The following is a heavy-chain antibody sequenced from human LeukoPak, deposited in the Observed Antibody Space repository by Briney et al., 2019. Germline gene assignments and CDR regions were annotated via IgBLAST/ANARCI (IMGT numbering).Heavy chain of an antibody. J-gene: IGHJ4*02. CDR2: MNPNSGNT. Sequence: ASVKVSCKASGGTFSSYAISWVRQAPGQGLEWMGWMNPNSGNTGYAQKFRGRVTMTRNTSISTAYMELSSLRSEDTAVYYCARGPTMVRGVDYWGQGTLVTVSS. CDR3: ARGPTMVRGVDY. D-gene: IGHD3-10*01. CDR1: GGTFSSYA. V-gene: IGHV1-8*02.